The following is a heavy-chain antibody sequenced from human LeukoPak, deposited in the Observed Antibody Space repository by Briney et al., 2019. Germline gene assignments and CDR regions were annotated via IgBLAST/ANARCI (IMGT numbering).Heavy chain of an antibody. D-gene: IGHD4-17*01. V-gene: IGHV3-21*01. J-gene: IGHJ5*02. CDR1: GFTFSSYS. Sequence: GGSLRLSCAASGFTFSSYSMNWVRQAPGKGLEWVSSISSSSSYIYYADSVKGRFTISRDNAKNSLYLQMNSLRAEDTAVYYCARGKTTVTTWFDPWGQGTLVTVSS. CDR2: ISSSSSYI. CDR3: ARGKTTVTTWFDP.